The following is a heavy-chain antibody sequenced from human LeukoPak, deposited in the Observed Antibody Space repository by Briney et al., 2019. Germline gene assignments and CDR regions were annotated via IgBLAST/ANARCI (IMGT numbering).Heavy chain of an antibody. CDR3: AKLWFGEPQYYFDY. V-gene: IGHV3-23*01. CDR2: ISGSGGST. J-gene: IGHJ4*02. CDR1: GFTFSSYA. D-gene: IGHD3-10*01. Sequence: GGSLRLSCAASGFTFSSYAMSWVRQAPGKGLEWVSAISGSGGSTYYADSVKGRFTISRDNSKNPLYLQMNSLRAEDTAVYYCAKLWFGEPQYYFDYWGQGTLVTVSS.